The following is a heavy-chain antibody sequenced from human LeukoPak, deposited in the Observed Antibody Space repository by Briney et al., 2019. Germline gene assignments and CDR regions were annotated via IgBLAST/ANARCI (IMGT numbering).Heavy chain of an antibody. CDR3: AKWVGATTYYYYYYMDV. CDR2: ISGSGGST. CDR1: GFTFSSYA. V-gene: IGHV3-23*01. Sequence: GGSLRLSCAASGFTFSSYAMSWVRQAPGKGLEWVSAISGSGGSTYYADSVKGRFTISRDNSKNTLYLQMNSLRAEDTAVYYCAKWVGATTYYYYYYMDVWGKGATVTVSS. J-gene: IGHJ6*03. D-gene: IGHD1-26*01.